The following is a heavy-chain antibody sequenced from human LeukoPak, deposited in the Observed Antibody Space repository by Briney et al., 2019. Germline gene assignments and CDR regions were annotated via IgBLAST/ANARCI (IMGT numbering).Heavy chain of an antibody. J-gene: IGHJ4*02. V-gene: IGHV3-21*01. CDR3: ARDPVSITTIVVAPDY. D-gene: IGHD3-22*01. CDR1: GFTVSSNY. CDR2: ISSSSSYI. Sequence: GGSLRLSCAASGFTVSSNYMSWIRQAPGKGLEWVSSISSSSSYIYYADSVKGRFTISRDNAKNSLYLQMNSLRAEDTAVYYCARDPVSITTIVVAPDYWGQGTLVTVFS.